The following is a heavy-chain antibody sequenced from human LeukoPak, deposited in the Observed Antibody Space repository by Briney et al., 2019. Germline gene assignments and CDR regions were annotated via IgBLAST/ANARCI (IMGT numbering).Heavy chain of an antibody. J-gene: IGHJ5*02. D-gene: IGHD3-10*01. CDR1: GYTFTSYY. V-gene: IGHV1-46*01. CDR2: IHPSGGST. CDR3: ARGQRGYGSGSYYKLDWFDP. Sequence: GASVKVSCKASGYTFTSYYMHWVRQAPGQGLEWMGIIHPSGGSTSYAQKFQGRVTMTRDTSTSTVYMELSSLRSEDTAVYYCARGQRGYGSGSYYKLDWFDPWGQGTLVTVSS.